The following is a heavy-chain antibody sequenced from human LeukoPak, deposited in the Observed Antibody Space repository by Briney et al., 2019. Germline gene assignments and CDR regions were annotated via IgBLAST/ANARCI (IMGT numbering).Heavy chain of an antibody. CDR3: ARAAYYYDSSGYPPGWFDP. V-gene: IGHV3-21*01. J-gene: IGHJ5*02. Sequence: TGGSLRLSCAASGFTFSSYSMNWVLQAPGKGLEWVSSISSSSSYIYYADSVKGRFTISRDNAKNSLYLQMNSLRAEDTAVYYCARAAYYYDSSGYPPGWFDPWGQGTLVTVSS. CDR1: GFTFSSYS. CDR2: ISSSSSYI. D-gene: IGHD3-22*01.